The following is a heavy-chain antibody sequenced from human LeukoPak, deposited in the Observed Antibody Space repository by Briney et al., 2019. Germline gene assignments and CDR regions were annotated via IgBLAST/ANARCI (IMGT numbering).Heavy chain of an antibody. D-gene: IGHD6-19*01. CDR2: ISGGTT. V-gene: IGHV3-49*01. Sequence: GGSPRLSRTASGFTLGDYLMGWFRQAPGKGPEWIGFISGGTTEYAASVKGRFTISRDGSTSIAYLQMNSLTTEDTAVYYCSRGSGWLSVYWGQGTLVTVSS. J-gene: IGHJ4*02. CDR3: SRGSGWLSVY. CDR1: GFTLGDYL.